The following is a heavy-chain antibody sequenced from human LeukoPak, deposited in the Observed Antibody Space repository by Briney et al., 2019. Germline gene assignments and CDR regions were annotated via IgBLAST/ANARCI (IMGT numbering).Heavy chain of an antibody. CDR3: ARAVDYRNYSDY. Sequence: SETLSLTCTVSGDSMTRGGYYWSWVCQHPGKGLEWVGFIYHSGTTFYNPSLESRATISVDTSQNQFSLKLTSVTAADTAVYYCARAVDYRNYSDYWGQGTLVTVSS. J-gene: IGHJ4*02. D-gene: IGHD4-11*01. V-gene: IGHV4-31*03. CDR1: GDSMTRGGYY. CDR2: IYHSGTT.